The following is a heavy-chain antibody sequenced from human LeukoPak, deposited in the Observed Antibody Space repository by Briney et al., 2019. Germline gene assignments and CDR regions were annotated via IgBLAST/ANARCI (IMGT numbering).Heavy chain of an antibody. Sequence: ASVKVSCKASGYTFTGYYMHWVRQAPGQGLEWMGWINPNSGGTNYAQKFQGRVTMTRDTSISTAYMELSRLRSDDTAVHYCARPRGSYYLGDAFDIWGQGTMVTVSS. CDR2: INPNSGGT. D-gene: IGHD1-26*01. CDR1: GYTFTGYY. J-gene: IGHJ3*02. V-gene: IGHV1-2*02. CDR3: ARPRGSYYLGDAFDI.